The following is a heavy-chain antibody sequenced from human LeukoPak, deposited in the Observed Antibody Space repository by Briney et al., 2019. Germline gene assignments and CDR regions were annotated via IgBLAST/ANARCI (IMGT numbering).Heavy chain of an antibody. CDR3: ARVVAARTYYMDV. V-gene: IGHV4-59*01. CDR1: GGSISSYY. Sequence: SETLSLTWTVSGGSISSYYWSWIRQPPGKGLEWIGYIYYSGSTNYNPSLKSRVPISVDTSKNQFSLKLSSVTAADTAVYYCARVVAARTYYMDVWGKGTTVTVSS. D-gene: IGHD6-6*01. CDR2: IYYSGST. J-gene: IGHJ6*03.